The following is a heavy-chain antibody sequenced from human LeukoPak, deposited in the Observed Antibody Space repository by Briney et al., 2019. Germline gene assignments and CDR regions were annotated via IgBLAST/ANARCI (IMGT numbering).Heavy chain of an antibody. D-gene: IGHD3-3*01. V-gene: IGHV3-30*02. J-gene: IGHJ4*02. Sequence: QPGGSLRLSCAASGFTFSSYGMHWVRQAPGKGLEWVAFIRYDGSNKYYADSVKGRFTISRDNSKNTVYLQMNSLRAEDTAVYYCAKYAARETFFGDYWGQGTLVAVSS. CDR2: IRYDGSNK. CDR3: AKYAARETFFGDY. CDR1: GFTFSSYG.